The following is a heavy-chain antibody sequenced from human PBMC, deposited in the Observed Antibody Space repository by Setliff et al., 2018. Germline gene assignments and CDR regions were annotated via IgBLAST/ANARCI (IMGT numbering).Heavy chain of an antibody. D-gene: IGHD3-10*01. CDR3: AVTMVRGLGSFDY. Sequence: SETLSLTCAVSGYSISSAYYWGWIRQPPGKGLEWIGSIHSGTTYYNPSLKSRVTISVDTSKNQFSLELSSVTAADTAVYYCAVTMVRGLGSFDYWGQGTLVTVS. V-gene: IGHV4-38-2*01. CDR1: GYSISSAYY. J-gene: IGHJ4*02. CDR2: IHSGTT.